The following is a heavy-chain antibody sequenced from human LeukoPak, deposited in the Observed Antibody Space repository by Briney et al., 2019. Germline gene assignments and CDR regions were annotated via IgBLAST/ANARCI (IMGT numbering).Heavy chain of an antibody. J-gene: IGHJ6*03. V-gene: IGHV3-21*01. CDR1: GFSFSSYN. CDR3: AREPYSGTYGDTYYYYMDV. Sequence: PGGSLRLSCAASGFSFSSYNMNWVRQTPGKGLEWVASITSSSTYTFYADSVKGRFTISRDNARTLLYLQMNSLRAEDTAVYYCAREPYSGTYGDTYYYYMDVWGKGTTVTISS. D-gene: IGHD1-26*01. CDR2: ITSSSTYT.